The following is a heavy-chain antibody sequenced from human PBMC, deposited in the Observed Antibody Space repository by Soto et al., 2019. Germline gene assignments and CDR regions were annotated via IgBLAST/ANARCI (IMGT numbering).Heavy chain of an antibody. J-gene: IGHJ2*01. CDR1: GGSFSGYY. Sequence: QVQLQQWGAGPLRPLETLSLTCGVSGGSFSGYYWAWIRQSPGKGLEWIGEINDRGSINYNPSLKSRVSISVDTSKNHYSLNLRSVTAADPAVYYCARESYDILTGPPWVWYFDLWGRGTLVTVSS. CDR3: ARESYDILTGPPWVWYFDL. D-gene: IGHD3-9*01. CDR2: INDRGSI. V-gene: IGHV4-34*01.